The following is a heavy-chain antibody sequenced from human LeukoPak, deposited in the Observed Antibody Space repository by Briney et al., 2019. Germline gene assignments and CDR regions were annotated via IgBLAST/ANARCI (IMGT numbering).Heavy chain of an antibody. Sequence: KTGGSLRLSCAGSGFIFSNAWMNWVRQAPGKGLEWVGRIKSTYDGGTTDYAAHAKGRFTISRDDSKNTVYLQMNSLKTEDTAVYYCNTGGYYFDYWGQGTLVTVSS. J-gene: IGHJ4*02. V-gene: IGHV3-15*01. CDR2: IKSTYDGGTT. CDR1: GFIFSNAW. CDR3: NTGGYYFDY.